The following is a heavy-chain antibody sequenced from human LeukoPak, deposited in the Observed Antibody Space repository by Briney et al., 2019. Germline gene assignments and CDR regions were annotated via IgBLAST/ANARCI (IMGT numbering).Heavy chain of an antibody. Sequence: GGSLRLSCAASGFTFSSYGMHWVRQAPGKGLEWVAFIRYDGSNKYYADSVKGRFTISRDNAKNSLYLQTNSLRAEDTAVYYCARVMFDSSDYMDVWGKGTTVTVSS. CDR2: IRYDGSNK. CDR3: ARVMFDSSDYMDV. V-gene: IGHV3-30*02. CDR1: GFTFSSYG. D-gene: IGHD3-10*02. J-gene: IGHJ6*03.